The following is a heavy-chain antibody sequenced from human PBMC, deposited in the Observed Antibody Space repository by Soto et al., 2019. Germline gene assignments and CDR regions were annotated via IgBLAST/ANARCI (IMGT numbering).Heavy chain of an antibody. CDR3: ARGLQDGGNS. CDR2: IIPIFGTA. D-gene: IGHD4-4*01. V-gene: IGHV1-69*01. CDR1: GGTFSSYA. J-gene: IGHJ4*02. Sequence: SVKVYCKSSGGTFSSYAISWVRQAPGQGLEWMGGIIPIFGTANYAQKFQGRVTITADESTSTAYMELSSLRSEDTAVYYCARGLQDGGNSWGQGTLVTVSS.